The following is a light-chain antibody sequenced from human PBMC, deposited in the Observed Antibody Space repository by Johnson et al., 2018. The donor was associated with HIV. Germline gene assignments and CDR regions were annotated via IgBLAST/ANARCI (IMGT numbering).Light chain of an antibody. V-gene: IGLV1-51*01. CDR3: GTWDSSLSTYV. CDR1: SSNIGNNY. CDR2: DNN. J-gene: IGLJ1*01. Sequence: QSVLTQPPSVSAAPGQKVTISCSGSSSNIGNNYVSWYQQLPGTAPKVLIYDNNKRPSGIPDRFSGSKSGTSATLGITALQTGDEADYYCGTWDSSLSTYVFGTGTKVTVL.